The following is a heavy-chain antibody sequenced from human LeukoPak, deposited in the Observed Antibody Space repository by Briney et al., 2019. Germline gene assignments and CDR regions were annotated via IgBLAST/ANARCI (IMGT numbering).Heavy chain of an antibody. CDR2: MYHSGSA. J-gene: IGHJ4*02. V-gene: IGHV4-39*01. D-gene: IGHD1-26*01. Sequence: SETLSLTCTVSGGSISSGDYYWSWIRQPPGEGLEWIGNMYHSGSAFYSPSLKSRVTMSVDTSKNQFFLKLNSVTAADTAVYYCARGRPYTGGYHLDFWGQGTLVTVSA. CDR3: ARGRPYTGGYHLDF. CDR1: GGSISSGDYY.